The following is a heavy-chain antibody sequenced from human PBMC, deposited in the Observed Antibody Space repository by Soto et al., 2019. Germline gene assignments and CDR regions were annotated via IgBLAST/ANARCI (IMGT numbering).Heavy chain of an antibody. V-gene: IGHV3-21*01. D-gene: IGHD2-2*01. CDR3: ARVSCSSTSCYGYYYYGMDV. Sequence: EVQLVESGGGLVKPGGSLRLSCAASGFTFSSYSMNWVRQAPGKGLEWVSSISSSSSYIYYADSVKGRFTISRDNAKNSLYLQMNSLRAEDTAVYYCARVSCSSTSCYGYYYYGMDVW. CDR2: ISSSSSYI. J-gene: IGHJ6*01. CDR1: GFTFSSYS.